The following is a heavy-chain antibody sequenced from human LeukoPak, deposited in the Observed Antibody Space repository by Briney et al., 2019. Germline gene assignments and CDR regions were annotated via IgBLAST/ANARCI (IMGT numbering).Heavy chain of an antibody. D-gene: IGHD6-6*01. CDR2: ISSSGSTI. J-gene: IGHJ4*02. V-gene: IGHV3-11*01. CDR1: GFTFSDYY. Sequence: GGSLRLSCAASGFTFSDYYMSWIRQAPGKGLEWVSYISSSGSTIYYADSVKGRFTISRDNAKNSLYLQMNSLRAEDTAVYYCTRDRTAARPFLDYWGQGTLVTVSS. CDR3: TRDRTAARPFLDY.